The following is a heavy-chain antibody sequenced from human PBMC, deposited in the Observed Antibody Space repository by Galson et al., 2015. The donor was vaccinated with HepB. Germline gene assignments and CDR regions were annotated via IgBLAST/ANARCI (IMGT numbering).Heavy chain of an antibody. V-gene: IGHV1-18*04. CDR1: GYTFSSYG. Sequence: SVKVSCKASGYTFSSYGISWVRQAPGQGLEWMGWISAYNGNTDYPEKFQGRVSMTTDTSTSTAYMELRSLRSDDTAVYYCARASQRLIVGATTDFDYWGQGTLVTVSS. CDR2: ISAYNGNT. J-gene: IGHJ4*02. CDR3: ARASQRLIVGATTDFDY. D-gene: IGHD1-26*01.